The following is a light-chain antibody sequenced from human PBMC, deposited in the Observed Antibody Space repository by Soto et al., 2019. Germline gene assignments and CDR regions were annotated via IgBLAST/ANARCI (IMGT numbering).Light chain of an antibody. CDR2: EGT. V-gene: IGLV2-23*01. CDR1: SSDVGSYDL. Sequence: QSALTQPASVSGPPGQSIVISCNGSSSDVGSYDLVSWYLQYPGKAPKVIIFEGTKRPSGVSDRFSGSKSGNTASLTISGLQTEDEADYYCATWDDRLTAWVFGGGTKLTVL. J-gene: IGLJ3*02. CDR3: ATWDDRLTAWV.